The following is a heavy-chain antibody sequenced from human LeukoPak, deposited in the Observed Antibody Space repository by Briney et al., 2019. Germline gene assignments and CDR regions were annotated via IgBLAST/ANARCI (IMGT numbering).Heavy chain of an antibody. D-gene: IGHD6-13*01. J-gene: IGHJ4*02. CDR3: ASAPFSYSSSWSY. V-gene: IGHV4-34*01. Sequence: SETLSLTCAVSGGSFSDYQWNWIRQSPGKGLEWLGEISHSGTTTYNPSLKSRVTISVDTSKNQFSLRLRSVTAADTAVYYCASAPFSYSSSWSYWGQGTLVTVSS. CDR1: GGSFSDYQ. CDR2: ISHSGTT.